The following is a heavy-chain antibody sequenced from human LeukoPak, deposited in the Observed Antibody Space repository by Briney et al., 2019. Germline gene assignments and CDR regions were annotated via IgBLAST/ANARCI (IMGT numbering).Heavy chain of an antibody. CDR2: ISGSSSYI. CDR3: ARASDYDSVWGSYRYYDWFDP. Sequence: PRGSLRLSCAASGFTFSTYTMNWVRQAPGKGLEWVSSISGSSSYIYYADSVKGRFTISRDNAKNSLYLQMNSLRADDTAVYYCARASDYDSVWGSYRYYDWFDPWGQGTLVTVSS. V-gene: IGHV3-21*01. CDR1: GFTFSTYT. D-gene: IGHD3-16*02. J-gene: IGHJ5*02.